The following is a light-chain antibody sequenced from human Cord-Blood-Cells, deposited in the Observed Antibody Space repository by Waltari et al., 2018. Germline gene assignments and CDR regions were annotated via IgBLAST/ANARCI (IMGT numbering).Light chain of an antibody. J-gene: IGLJ1*01. CDR2: GKN. V-gene: IGLV3-19*01. CDR1: SLRSYY. Sequence: SELTQDPAVSVALGQTVRITCQGDSLRSYYASWYQQKPGQAPVLVIYGKNNRPSGIPDRFSGSSSGNTASLTITGAQAEDEADYYCNSRDSSGNHYVFGTGTKVTVL. CDR3: NSRDSSGNHYV.